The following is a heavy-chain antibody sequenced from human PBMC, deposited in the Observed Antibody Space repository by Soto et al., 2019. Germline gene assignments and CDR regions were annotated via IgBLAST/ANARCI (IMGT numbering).Heavy chain of an antibody. V-gene: IGHV3-72*01. D-gene: IGHD3-16*02. J-gene: IGHJ6*02. CDR1: GFTFSDHY. CDR2: TRNKANSYPT. Sequence: EVQLVESGGGLVQPGGSLRLSCAASGFTFSDHYMDWVRQAPGKGLEWVGRTRNKANSYPTEYAASVKGRFTISRDDSKNSLYLQMNSLKTEDTAVYYCARGRYDYVWGSYRPSGMDVWGQGTTVTVSS. CDR3: ARGRYDYVWGSYRPSGMDV.